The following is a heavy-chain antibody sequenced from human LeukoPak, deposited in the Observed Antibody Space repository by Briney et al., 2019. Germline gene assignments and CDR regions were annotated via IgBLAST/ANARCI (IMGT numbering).Heavy chain of an antibody. CDR1: SYTFTRYG. D-gene: IGHD3-9*01. CDR2: INPNSGGT. J-gene: IGHJ4*02. V-gene: IGHV1-2*02. Sequence: GASVKVSCKASSYTFTRYGISWVRQAPGQGLEWMGWINPNSGGTNYAQKFQGRVTMTRDTSITTAYMEMSRLRSDDTALYYCARSPHILTGENFDYWGQGTLVTVSS. CDR3: ARSPHILTGENFDY.